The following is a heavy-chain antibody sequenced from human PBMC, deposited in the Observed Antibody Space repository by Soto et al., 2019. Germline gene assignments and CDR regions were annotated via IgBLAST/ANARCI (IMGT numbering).Heavy chain of an antibody. D-gene: IGHD2-2*01. CDR3: GGLPAAASYFYGMDV. CDR2: INPSGGST. V-gene: IGHV1-46*01. Sequence: ASVKVSCKASGYTFTSYYMHWVRQAPGQGLEWMGIINPSGGSTSYAQKFQGRVTMTRDTSTSTVYMALSSLSSEDTAVYYCGGLPAAASYFYGMDVWGQGTKVTVSS. J-gene: IGHJ6*02. CDR1: GYTFTSYY.